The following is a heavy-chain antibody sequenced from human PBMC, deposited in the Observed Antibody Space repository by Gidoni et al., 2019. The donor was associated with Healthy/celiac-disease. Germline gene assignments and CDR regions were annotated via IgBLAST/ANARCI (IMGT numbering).Heavy chain of an antibody. V-gene: IGHV3-15*01. J-gene: IGHJ3*02. CDR3: TTDMDYVLMVYATTNAFDI. Sequence: EVQLVESGGGLVKPGGSLRLSCAASGFTFSNAWMSWVRQAPGKGLEWVGRIKRKTDGGTTDYAAPVKGRFTISRDDSKNTLYLQMNSLKTEDTAVYYCTTDMDYVLMVYATTNAFDIWGQGTMVTVSS. D-gene: IGHD2-8*01. CDR2: IKRKTDGGTT. CDR1: GFTFSNAW.